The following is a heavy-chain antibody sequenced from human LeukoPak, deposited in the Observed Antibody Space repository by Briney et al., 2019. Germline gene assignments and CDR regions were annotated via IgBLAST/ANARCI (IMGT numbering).Heavy chain of an antibody. D-gene: IGHD5-24*01. CDR3: ARYALSERDGYRGIDY. Sequence: GESLKISCKGSGYSFTSYWIGWVRQMPGKGLEWMGIIYPGDSDARYSPSFQGQVTISADKSISTAYLQWSSLKASDTAMYYCARYALSERDGYRGIDYWGQGTLVTVSS. CDR2: IYPGDSDA. CDR1: GYSFTSYW. J-gene: IGHJ4*02. V-gene: IGHV5-51*01.